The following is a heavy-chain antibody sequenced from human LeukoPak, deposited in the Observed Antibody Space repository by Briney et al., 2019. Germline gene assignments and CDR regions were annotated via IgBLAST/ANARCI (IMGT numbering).Heavy chain of an antibody. D-gene: IGHD3-22*01. CDR3: ARGYYYDSSGYYWRGGYYYYYMDV. Sequence: SETLSLTCTVSGGSISSYYWSWIRQPPGKGLEWIGHIYYSGSTNYNPSLKSRVTMSVDTSKKHFSLKLSSVTAADTAVYYCARGYYYDSSGYYWRGGYYYYYMDVWGKGTTVTVSS. J-gene: IGHJ6*03. CDR2: IYYSGST. V-gene: IGHV4-59*01. CDR1: GGSISSYY.